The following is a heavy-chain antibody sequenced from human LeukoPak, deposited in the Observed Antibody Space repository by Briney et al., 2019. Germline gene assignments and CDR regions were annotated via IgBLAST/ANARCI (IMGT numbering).Heavy chain of an antibody. V-gene: IGHV1-69*13. Sequence: GASVKVSCKASGGTFSRYAISWVRQAPGQGLEWMGGIIPIFGTANYAQKFQGRVTITADESTSTAYMELSSLSSEDTAVYYCARDRGGVLMVYANWFDPWGQGTLVTVSS. J-gene: IGHJ5*02. D-gene: IGHD2-8*01. CDR3: ARDRGGVLMVYANWFDP. CDR1: GGTFSRYA. CDR2: IIPIFGTA.